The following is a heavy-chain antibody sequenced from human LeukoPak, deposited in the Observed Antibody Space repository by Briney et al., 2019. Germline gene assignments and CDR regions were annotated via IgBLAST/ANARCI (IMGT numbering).Heavy chain of an antibody. CDR3: AKDLYYYYDSSGPFDY. CDR2: IWYDGSNK. V-gene: IGHV3-33*06. CDR1: GFTFSSYG. Sequence: GGSLRLXCAASGFTFSSYGMHWVRQAPGKGLEWVAVIWYDGSNKYYADSVKGRFTISRDNSNNTLYLQMNSLGAEDTAVYYCAKDLYYYYDSSGPFDYWGQGTLVTVSS. D-gene: IGHD3-22*01. J-gene: IGHJ4*02.